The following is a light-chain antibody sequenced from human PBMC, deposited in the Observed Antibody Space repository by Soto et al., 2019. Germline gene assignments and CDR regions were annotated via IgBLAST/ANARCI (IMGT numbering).Light chain of an antibody. CDR3: QQTYTTPRT. Sequence: DTQMTQSPSSLSASVGDRISITCRASQTVSTYLNWYQQKPGKAPTLLISATSTLQSGVPSRFSGSGSGTEFTLTITSLQPEDFANYYCQQTYTTPRTFGQGTKVAIK. V-gene: IGKV1-39*01. CDR1: QTVSTY. CDR2: ATS. J-gene: IGKJ1*01.